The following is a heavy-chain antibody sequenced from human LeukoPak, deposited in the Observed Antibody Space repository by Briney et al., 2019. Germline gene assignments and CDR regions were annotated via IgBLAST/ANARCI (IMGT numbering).Heavy chain of an antibody. CDR3: VRHPAWGSAFDY. D-gene: IGHD7-27*01. CDR1: GGSISSYY. J-gene: IGHJ4*02. CDR2: IYYSGNT. Sequence: SETLSLTCTVSGGSISSYYWSWIRQPPGKGLEWIGYIYYSGNTNYNPSLKSRVTISVETSKNQFSLKLTSVTAADTAVYYCVRHPAWGSAFDYWGQGTLVTVSS. V-gene: IGHV4-59*08.